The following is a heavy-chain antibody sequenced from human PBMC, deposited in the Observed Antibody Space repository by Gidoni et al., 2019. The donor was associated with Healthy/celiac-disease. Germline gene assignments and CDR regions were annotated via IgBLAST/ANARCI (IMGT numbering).Heavy chain of an antibody. J-gene: IGHJ4*02. V-gene: IGHV4-61*02. CDR3: ARGGRQGSGWYRYFDY. CDR2: IYTSGST. CDR1: GGSISRGSYY. Sequence: QVQLQESGPGLVKPSQTLSLTCTVSGGSISRGSYYWSWIRQPAGKGLEWIGRIYTSGSTNYNPSLKSRVTISVDTSKNQFSLKLSSVTAADTAVYYCARGGRQGSGWYRYFDYWGQGTLVTVSS. D-gene: IGHD6-19*01.